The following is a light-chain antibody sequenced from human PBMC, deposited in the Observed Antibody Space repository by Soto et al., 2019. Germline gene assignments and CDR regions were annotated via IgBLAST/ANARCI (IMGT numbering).Light chain of an antibody. CDR2: DAS. Sequence: PGERATLPCRASQSVSSYLAWYQHKPGQAPRLLIYDASSRATGIPDRFSGSGSGTDFTLVISSLEPEDFAVYYCQQRSNWPLTFGGGTKVDIK. CDR3: QQRSNWPLT. V-gene: IGKV3-11*01. CDR1: QSVSSY. J-gene: IGKJ4*01.